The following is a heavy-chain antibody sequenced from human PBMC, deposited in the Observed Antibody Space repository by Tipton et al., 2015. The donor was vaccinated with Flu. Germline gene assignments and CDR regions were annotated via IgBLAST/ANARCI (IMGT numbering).Heavy chain of an antibody. CDR3: ARSESGYNEDPFDY. V-gene: IGHV3-53*01. D-gene: IGHD5-24*01. CDR2: LYSDGTT. Sequence: VQLVQSGGDLIQPGGSLRLSCAASGFTVSSNYMIWVRQVPGKGLEWVSVLYSDGTTYYTESVKGRFTISRNNSKKTLYLQMNSLRAEDTAMYYCARSESGYNEDPFDYWGQGTLVTVSP. J-gene: IGHJ4*02. CDR1: GFTVSSNY.